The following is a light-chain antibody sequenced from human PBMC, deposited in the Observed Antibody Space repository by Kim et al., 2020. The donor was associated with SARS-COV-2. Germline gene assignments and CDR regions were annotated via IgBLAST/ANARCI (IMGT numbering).Light chain of an antibody. CDR1: QSVATY. J-gene: IGKJ5*01. CDR3: HQHGN. V-gene: IGKV3-11*01. CDR2: DAS. Sequence: VVRQSPATLSLSPGERATLSCRASQSVATYLAWYQQKPGQAPRLLIYDASKRATGIPARFRGSGSGTDFTLTIGTLEPEDSAVYYYHQHGNFGQGTRLEIK.